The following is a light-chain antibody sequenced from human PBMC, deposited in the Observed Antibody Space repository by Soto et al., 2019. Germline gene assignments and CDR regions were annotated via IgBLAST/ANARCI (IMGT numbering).Light chain of an antibody. Sequence: DIQMTQYPSTLSVSVGDRVTITCRASQTISSWLAWYQQKPGKAPKLLIYKASTLKSGVPSRFSGSGSGTELTLTISSLQPDDFATYYCQHYSSYSEAFCQGTKVELK. CDR1: QTISSW. CDR2: KAS. CDR3: QHYSSYSEA. J-gene: IGKJ1*01. V-gene: IGKV1-5*03.